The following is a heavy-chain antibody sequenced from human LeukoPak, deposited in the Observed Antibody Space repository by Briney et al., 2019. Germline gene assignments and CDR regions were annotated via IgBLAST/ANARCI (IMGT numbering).Heavy chain of an antibody. V-gene: IGHV3-15*01. Sequence: GQSLTLSSAAAAFTFSNYWLRCVRQAQGKGLEWDGRIKSKADGGTTDYAAAVKGRLTISKAGSQNTQHLQLNSLKTEATAVYYCTSLLGSLAQGPLVPVPS. CDR3: TSLLGS. D-gene: IGHD7-27*01. CDR1: AFTFSNYW. CDR2: IKSKADGGTT. J-gene: IGHJ5*02.